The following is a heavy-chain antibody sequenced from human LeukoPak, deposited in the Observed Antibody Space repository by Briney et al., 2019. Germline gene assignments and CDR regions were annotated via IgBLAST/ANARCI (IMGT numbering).Heavy chain of an antibody. CDR1: GFTFSSYS. V-gene: IGHV3-21*01. J-gene: IGHJ4*02. CDR3: ARDLGRTVYSSGNYPCDY. D-gene: IGHD3-22*01. CDR2: ISSSSSYI. Sequence: GGSLRLTCAASGFTFSSYSWNWVRQAPGKGLEWVSSISSSSSYIYYADSVKGRFTISRDNAKNSLYLQTNSLRAEDTAVYYCARDLGRTVYSSGNYPCDYWGQRTLVTVSS.